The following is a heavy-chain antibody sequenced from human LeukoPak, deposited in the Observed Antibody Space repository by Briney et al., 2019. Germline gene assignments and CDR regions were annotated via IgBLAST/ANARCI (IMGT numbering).Heavy chain of an antibody. D-gene: IGHD2-15*01. CDR1: GFTFSNYW. Sequence: PGGSLRLSCAASGFTFSNYWMHWVRQAPGKGLVWVSSINGDGTITGNADSVKGRFTISRDNPKNTLSLQMNNLRAEDTAVYYCAKKAGPYCSGGSCYSLDHWGQGTLVTVSS. J-gene: IGHJ4*02. CDR2: INGDGTIT. V-gene: IGHV3-74*01. CDR3: AKKAGPYCSGGSCYSLDH.